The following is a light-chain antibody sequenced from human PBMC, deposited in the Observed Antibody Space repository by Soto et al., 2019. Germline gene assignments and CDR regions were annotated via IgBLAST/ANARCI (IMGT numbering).Light chain of an antibody. CDR1: QSVSSSY. CDR3: QQYGSSPPCT. V-gene: IGKV3-20*01. J-gene: IGKJ3*01. CDR2: GAS. Sequence: DILLTQSPGTLSLSPGERATLSCRASQSVSSSYLAWYQQKPGQAPRLLIYGASSRATGIPDRFSGSGSGTDFTLTISRLEPEDFAVYYCQQYGSSPPCTFGPGTKVDIK.